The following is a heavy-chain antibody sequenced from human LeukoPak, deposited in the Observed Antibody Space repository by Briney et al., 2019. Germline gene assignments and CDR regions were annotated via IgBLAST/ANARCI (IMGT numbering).Heavy chain of an antibody. CDR2: ISSSGSTI. CDR3: ARDGSAYSYYFDY. V-gene: IGHV3-11*01. CDR1: GFTFRDFD. D-gene: IGHD3-22*01. J-gene: IGHJ4*02. Sequence: GGSLRLSCAASGFTFRDFDMSWVRQAPGKGLEWLSYISSSGSTIYYADSVKGRFTISRDSAKNSLYLQLNSLRAEDTAVYYCARDGSAYSYYFDYWGQGTLVTVSS.